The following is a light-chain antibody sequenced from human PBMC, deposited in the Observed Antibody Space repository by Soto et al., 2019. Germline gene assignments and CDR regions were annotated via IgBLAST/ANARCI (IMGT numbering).Light chain of an antibody. Sequence: QSVLTQPASVSGAPGQSITISCTGTSSDVGGYNYVSWYQQHPGKAPKLMIYDVSNRPSGVSNRFSGSKSGNTASLTISGLQAEDEADYYCSSYTSSSTSVVFGGGPTVTV. CDR2: DVS. CDR3: SSYTSSSTSVV. J-gene: IGLJ2*01. V-gene: IGLV2-14*01. CDR1: SSDVGGYNY.